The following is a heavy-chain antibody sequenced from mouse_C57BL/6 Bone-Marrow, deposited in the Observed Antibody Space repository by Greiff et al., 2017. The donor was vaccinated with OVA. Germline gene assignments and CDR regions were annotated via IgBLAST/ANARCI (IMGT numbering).Heavy chain of an antibody. CDR1: GFTFSDYG. CDR3: GRRTGTGYYFDY. J-gene: IGHJ2*01. CDR2: ISSGSSTI. Sequence: DVMLVESGGGLVKPGGSLKLSCAASGFTFSDYGMHWVRQAPEKGLEWVAYISSGSSTIYYADTVKGRFTISRDNAKNTLFLQMNRMRAEDTAMYYCGRRTGTGYYFDYWGQGTTLTVSS. V-gene: IGHV5-17*01. D-gene: IGHD4-1*01.